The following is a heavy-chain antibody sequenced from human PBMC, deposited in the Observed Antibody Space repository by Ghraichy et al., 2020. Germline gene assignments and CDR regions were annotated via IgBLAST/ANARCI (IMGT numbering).Heavy chain of an antibody. D-gene: IGHD6-13*01. CDR2: ISGSGDST. CDR1: GLTFSSYA. J-gene: IGHJ4*02. CDR3: AKDPGPTGIAPPDHIVYFDY. Sequence: GGSLRLSCAASGLTFSSYAMSWVRQAPGKGLEWVSAISGSGDSTYYADSVKGRFTVSRDNSKNTLYLQMNSLRAEDTAVYYCAKDPGPTGIAPPDHIVYFDYWGQGTLVTVSS. V-gene: IGHV3-23*01.